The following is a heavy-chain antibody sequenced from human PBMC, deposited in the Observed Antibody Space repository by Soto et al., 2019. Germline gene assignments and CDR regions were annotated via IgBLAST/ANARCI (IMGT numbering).Heavy chain of an antibody. J-gene: IGHJ5*02. CDR3: ARDGDPQSAFWSGPLGGGRFDP. V-gene: IGHV1-69*12. CDR1: GGTFGNSA. CDR2: IVPMFGTA. D-gene: IGHD3-3*01. Sequence: QVQLVQSGAEVKKPGSSVNVSCKTSGGTFGNSAVTWVRQAPGQGLEWLGGIVPMFGTANYAQKFQGRVTITADASTITAYMELTSLKTDDTAVYYCARDGDPQSAFWSGPLGGGRFDPWGQGTLVTVSS.